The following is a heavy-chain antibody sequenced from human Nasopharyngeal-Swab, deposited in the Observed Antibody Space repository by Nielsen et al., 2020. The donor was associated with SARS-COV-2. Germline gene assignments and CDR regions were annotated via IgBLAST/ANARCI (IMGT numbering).Heavy chain of an antibody. J-gene: IGHJ3*02. V-gene: IGHV3-23*01. Sequence: GGSLRLSCAASGFTFSSYAMSWVRQAPGRGLEWVSAISGSGGSTYYADSVKGRFTISRDNSKNTLYLQMNSLRAEDTAVYYCAKTNWGSDAFDIWGQGTMVTVSS. CDR3: AKTNWGSDAFDI. CDR2: ISGSGGST. D-gene: IGHD3-16*01. CDR1: GFTFSSYA.